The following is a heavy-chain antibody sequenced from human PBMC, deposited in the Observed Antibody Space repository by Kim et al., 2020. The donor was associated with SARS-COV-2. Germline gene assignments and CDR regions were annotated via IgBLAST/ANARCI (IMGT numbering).Heavy chain of an antibody. CDR3: ARESSPMVRGVTHFDY. D-gene: IGHD3-10*01. Sequence: GGSLRLSCAASGFTFSSYAMHWVRQAPGKGLEYVSAISSNGGSTYYANSVKGRFTISRDNSKNTLYLQMGSLRAEDMAVYYCARESSPMVRGVTHFDYWGQGTLVTVSS. V-gene: IGHV3-64*01. CDR2: ISSNGGST. CDR1: GFTFSSYA. J-gene: IGHJ4*02.